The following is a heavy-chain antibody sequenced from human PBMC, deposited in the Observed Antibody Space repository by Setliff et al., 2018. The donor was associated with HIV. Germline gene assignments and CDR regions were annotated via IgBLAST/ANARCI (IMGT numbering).Heavy chain of an antibody. V-gene: IGHV3-23*01. CDR1: GFSFSTFA. CDR2: ISGSGGST. CDR3: AKGFMITFGGVIPPDAFDI. Sequence: PGESLRLSCAASGFSFSTFAMSWVRQAPGKGLEWVSAISGSGGSTYYADSVKGRFTISRDNSKNTLYLQMNSLRAEDTAVYYCAKGFMITFGGVIPPDAFDIWGQGTMVTVSS. J-gene: IGHJ3*02. D-gene: IGHD3-16*02.